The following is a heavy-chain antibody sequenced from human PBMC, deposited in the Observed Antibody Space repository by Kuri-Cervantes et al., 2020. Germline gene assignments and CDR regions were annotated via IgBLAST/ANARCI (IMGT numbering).Heavy chain of an antibody. CDR2: INAGNGST. CDR1: GYTFTSYA. CDR3: ARVPYDFWSGYYGVLDC. Sequence: ASVKVSCKASGYTFTSYAMHWVRQAPGQRLEWMGWINAGNGSTKYSQKFQGRVTITRDTSASTAYMELSSLRSEDTAVYYCARVPYDFWSGYYGVLDCWGQGTLVTVSS. D-gene: IGHD3-3*01. J-gene: IGHJ4*02. V-gene: IGHV1-3*01.